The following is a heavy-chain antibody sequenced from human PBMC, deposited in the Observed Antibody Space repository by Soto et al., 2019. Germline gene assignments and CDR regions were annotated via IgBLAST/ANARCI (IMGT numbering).Heavy chain of an antibody. V-gene: IGHV3-23*01. J-gene: IGHJ4*02. CDR2: ISVTGSVT. CDR3: ARTTTTTRRDY. D-gene: IGHD4-17*01. Sequence: EVQLLESGGGLVQPGGSLGLSCSASGFTFSSDDMSWVRQAPGKGLAYVSSISVTGSVTSYADSVKGRFTISRDNSKNTRYLQMNRLRVEDTAVYYCARTTTTTRRDYWGQGNLVTVSS. CDR1: GFTFSSDD.